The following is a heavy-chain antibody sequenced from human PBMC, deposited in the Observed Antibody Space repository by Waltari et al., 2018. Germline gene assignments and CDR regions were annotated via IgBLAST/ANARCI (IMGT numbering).Heavy chain of an antibody. CDR1: GGSFSGSF. CDR3: ARGGSPWGSSRRFDY. V-gene: IGHV4-34*01. D-gene: IGHD7-27*01. CDR2: MNHSGSY. Sequence: QVQLQQWGAGLLKPSETLSPTCAVNGGSFSGSFGSWIRQFPGRGLEWIGEMNHSGSYNYSPSLKSRVTLSVDTSNNQFSLRLTSVTAADTAVYYCARGGSPWGSSRRFDYWGQGTLVTVSS. J-gene: IGHJ4*02.